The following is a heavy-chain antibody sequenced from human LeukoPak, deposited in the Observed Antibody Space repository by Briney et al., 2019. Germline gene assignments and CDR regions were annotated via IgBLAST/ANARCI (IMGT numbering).Heavy chain of an antibody. V-gene: IGHV3-30*03. CDR3: ARDGLSWQVRYDFWSGYDKYGMDV. Sequence: GRSLRLSCAASGFTFSNYGMHWVRQAPGKGLEWVAVISYDGINKYYADSVKGRFTTSRDNSKNTLYLQMNSLRAEDTAVYYCARDGLSWQVRYDFWSGYDKYGMDVWGQGTTVTVSS. CDR2: ISYDGINK. J-gene: IGHJ6*02. CDR1: GFTFSNYG. D-gene: IGHD3-3*01.